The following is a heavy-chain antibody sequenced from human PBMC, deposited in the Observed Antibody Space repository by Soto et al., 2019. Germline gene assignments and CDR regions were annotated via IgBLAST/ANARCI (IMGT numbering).Heavy chain of an antibody. J-gene: IGHJ4*02. CDR1: GGSISRGCYS. CDR3: AAGGGLPRYY. CDR2: IYHSGST. V-gene: IGHV4-30-2*01. D-gene: IGHD5-12*01. Sequence: QLPLQESGSGLVKPSQTLSLTCAVSGGSISRGCYSLSWIRQPPGKGLEWIGYIYHSGSTYYNPSLKSRVTISVERSKNQFSLKLRSVTAADTAVYYCAAGGGLPRYYWGQGTLVPVSS.